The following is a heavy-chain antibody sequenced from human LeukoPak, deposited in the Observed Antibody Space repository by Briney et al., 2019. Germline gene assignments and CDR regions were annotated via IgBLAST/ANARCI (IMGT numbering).Heavy chain of an antibody. Sequence: SETLSLTCTVSSGAINSGSYYWGWIRQPPGKGLEWIGSIYYSATTFYNPSLKSRVTISGDTSKNQFSLNLSSVTAADTDVYYCARHRTAMVADAFDIWGQGTKVTVSS. CDR1: SGAINSGSYY. CDR3: ARHRTAMVADAFDI. CDR2: IYYSATT. D-gene: IGHD5-18*01. J-gene: IGHJ3*02. V-gene: IGHV4-39*01.